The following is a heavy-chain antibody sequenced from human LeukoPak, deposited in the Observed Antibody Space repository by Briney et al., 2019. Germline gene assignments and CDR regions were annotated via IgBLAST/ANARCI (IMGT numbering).Heavy chain of an antibody. V-gene: IGHV4-30-4*08. J-gene: IGHJ4*02. CDR3: ARDSRFLEVV. Sequence: SQTLSLTCTVSGGSISSGDYYWSWIRQPLGKGLEWIWYIYYSGSTYYNPSLKSRVTISVDTSKNQFSLKLSSVTAADTAVYYCARDSRFLEVVWGQGTLVTVSS. CDR1: GGSISSGDYY. D-gene: IGHD3-3*01. CDR2: IYYSGST.